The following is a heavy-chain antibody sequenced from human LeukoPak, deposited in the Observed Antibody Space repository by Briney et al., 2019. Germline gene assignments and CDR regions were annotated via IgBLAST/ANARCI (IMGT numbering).Heavy chain of an antibody. CDR3: ARGPNKSDGGNSGSAWFDP. Sequence: ASVEVSCKASGYTFTTYDINWVRQATGQGLEWMGWMNPNSGNTGYAQKFQGRVTMTRNTSISTAHMELSSLRSEDTAVYYCARGPNKSDGGNSGSAWFDPWGQGTLVTVSS. CDR1: GYTFTTYD. V-gene: IGHV1-8*01. D-gene: IGHD4-23*01. J-gene: IGHJ5*02. CDR2: MNPNSGNT.